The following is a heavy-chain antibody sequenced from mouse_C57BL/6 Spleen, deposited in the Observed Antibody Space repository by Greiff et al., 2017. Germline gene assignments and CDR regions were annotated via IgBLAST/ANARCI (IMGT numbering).Heavy chain of an antibody. Sequence: VMLVESGPELVKPGASVKISCKASGYAFSSSWMNWVKQRPGKGLEWIGRIYPGDGDTNYNGKFKGKATLTADKSSSTAHMQLSSLTSEDSAVYFCARSNYVNYFDYWGQGTTLTVSS. CDR1: GYAFSSSW. D-gene: IGHD1-1*01. CDR3: ARSNYVNYFDY. J-gene: IGHJ2*01. CDR2: IYPGDGDT. V-gene: IGHV1-82*01.